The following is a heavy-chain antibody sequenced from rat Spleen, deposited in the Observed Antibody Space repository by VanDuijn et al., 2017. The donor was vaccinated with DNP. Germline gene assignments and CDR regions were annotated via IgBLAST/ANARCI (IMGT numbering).Heavy chain of an antibody. CDR1: VSTFSDYN. J-gene: IGHJ2*01. CDR2: IIYDGSRT. Sequence: EVQLVESGGTLVQPGRSLKLSCEASVSTFSDYNMAWVRQGPKKGLEWVATIIYDGSRTYYRDSVKGRFTISRENAKSTLYLQMYSLRSEDMATYYCVRPDYYDGSYPHYWGQGVMVTVSS. D-gene: IGHD1-12*02. CDR3: VRPDYYDGSYPHY. V-gene: IGHV5S10*01.